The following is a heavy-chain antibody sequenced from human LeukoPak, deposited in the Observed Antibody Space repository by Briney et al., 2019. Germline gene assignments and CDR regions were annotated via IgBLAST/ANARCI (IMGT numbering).Heavy chain of an antibody. CDR2: LSSSGAGT. Sequence: GGSLRLSCAASGFSFYNYAMTWVRQAPGKGLEWVSSLSSSGAGTYYADSVKGRFTISRDNSKNTLFLQINSLRAEDTAIYYCAKDPRFGKTNSYYLDYWGQGTLVTVSS. J-gene: IGHJ4*02. CDR1: GFSFYNYA. CDR3: AKDPRFGKTNSYYLDY. D-gene: IGHD3-3*01. V-gene: IGHV3-23*01.